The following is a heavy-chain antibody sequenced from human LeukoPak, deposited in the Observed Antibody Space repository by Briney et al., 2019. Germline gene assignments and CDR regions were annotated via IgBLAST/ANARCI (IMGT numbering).Heavy chain of an antibody. J-gene: IGHJ4*02. D-gene: IGHD2-2*01. CDR3: ARGRGYCSSTSCYYFDY. CDR2: ISYDGSNK. CDR1: GFTFSSYA. V-gene: IGHV3-30-3*01. Sequence: GRSLRLSCAASGFTFSSYAMHWVRQAPGKGLEWVAVISYDGSNKYYADSVKGRFTISRDNSKNTLYLQMNSLRAEDTAVYYCARGRGYCSSTSCYYFDYWGQGTLVTVSS.